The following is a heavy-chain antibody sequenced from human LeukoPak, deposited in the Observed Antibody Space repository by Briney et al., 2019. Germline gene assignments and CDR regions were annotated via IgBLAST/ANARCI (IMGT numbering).Heavy chain of an antibody. V-gene: IGHV4-34*01. CDR2: VNHSGST. J-gene: IGHJ6*03. D-gene: IGHD3-3*01. Sequence: SETLSLTCAVYGGSFSGYYWSWIRQPPGKGLEWIGEVNHSGSTNYNPSLKSRVTISVDTSKNQFSPKLSSVTAADTAVYYCARGGYDFWSGYYYYYYYMDVWGKGTTVTVSS. CDR3: ARGGYDFWSGYYYYYYYMDV. CDR1: GGSFSGYY.